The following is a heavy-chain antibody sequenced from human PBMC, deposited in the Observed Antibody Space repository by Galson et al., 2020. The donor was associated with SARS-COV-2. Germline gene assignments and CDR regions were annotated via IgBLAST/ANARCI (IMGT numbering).Heavy chain of an antibody. CDR3: ARVRPQLELWVGEVPPYYFDF. J-gene: IGHJ4*02. V-gene: IGHV5-51*01. D-gene: IGHD3-10*01. CDR1: GYSFTSYW. CDR2: IYPGDSDT. Sequence: GESLKLSCKGSGYSFTSYWIGWVRQMPGKGLEWMGIIYPGDSDTRYSPSFQGQVTISADKYISTAYLQWSSLKASDTAMYYCARVRPQLELWVGEVPPYYFDFWGQGTLVTVSS.